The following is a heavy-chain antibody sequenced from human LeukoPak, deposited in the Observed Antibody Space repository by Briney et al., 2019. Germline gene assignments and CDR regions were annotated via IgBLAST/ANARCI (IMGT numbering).Heavy chain of an antibody. CDR2: AYGDGSNK. Sequence: GGSLRLSCAASGFTFSTYGMHWVRQAPGKGLEWVAVAYGDGSNKFYADSVKGRFTISKDIFKNTLYVQMNSLRAEDTAVYYCATGSGYYYGHWGQGTLVTVSS. J-gene: IGHJ4*02. D-gene: IGHD3-22*01. CDR1: GFTFSTYG. V-gene: IGHV3-33*01. CDR3: ATGSGYYYGH.